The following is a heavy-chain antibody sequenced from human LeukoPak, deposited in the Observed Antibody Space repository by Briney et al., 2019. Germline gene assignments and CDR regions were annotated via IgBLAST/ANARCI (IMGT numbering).Heavy chain of an antibody. CDR2: IYYSGST. V-gene: IGHV4-59*01. J-gene: IGHJ6*03. CDR1: GGSISSYY. D-gene: IGHD6-13*01. CDR3: ARDLWGSSSWGFLAGYMDV. Sequence: PSETLSLTCTVSGGSISSYYWSWIRQPPGKGLEWIGYIYYSGSTNYNPSLKSRATISVDTSKNQFSLKLSSVTAADTAVYYCARDLWGSSSWGFLAGYMDVWGKGTTVTVSS.